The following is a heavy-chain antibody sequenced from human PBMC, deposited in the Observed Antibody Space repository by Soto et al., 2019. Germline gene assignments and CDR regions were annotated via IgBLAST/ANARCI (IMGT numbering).Heavy chain of an antibody. V-gene: IGHV1-3*01. Sequence: ASVKVSCKASGYTFTSYAMHWARQAPGQRLEWMGWINAGKGNTKYSQKFKGRVTITRDTSARTAYMELSSLRSEDTAVYFCARAGPPYGSGSYDYWGQGTLVSVSS. CDR1: GYTFTSYA. D-gene: IGHD3-10*01. CDR3: ARAGPPYGSGSYDY. CDR2: INAGKGNT. J-gene: IGHJ4*02.